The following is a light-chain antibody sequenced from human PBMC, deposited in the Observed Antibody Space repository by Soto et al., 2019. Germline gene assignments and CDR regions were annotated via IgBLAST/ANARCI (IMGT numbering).Light chain of an antibody. J-gene: IGLJ3*02. CDR1: SSNIGSNY. CDR3: AAWDDSPSGWV. V-gene: IGLV1-47*02. CDR2: SNN. Sequence: QSVLTQPPSASGTPGQRVTISCSGSSSNIGSNYVYWYQQLPGTAPKLLIYSNNQRTSGVPDRFSGSKSGTSASLAISGLRSEDEADYYCAAWDDSPSGWVFGGGTKLTVL.